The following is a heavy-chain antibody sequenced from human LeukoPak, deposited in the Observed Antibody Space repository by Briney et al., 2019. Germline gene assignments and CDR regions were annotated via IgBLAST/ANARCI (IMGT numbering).Heavy chain of an antibody. J-gene: IGHJ4*02. Sequence: GASVKVSCKASGYTFTSYGISWVRQAPGQGLEWMGWINPNSGGTNYAQKFQGRVTMTRDTSISTAYMELSRLRSDDTAVYYCARGGRIAARPAFDYWGQGTLVTVSS. CDR1: GYTFTSYG. V-gene: IGHV1-2*02. CDR2: INPNSGGT. D-gene: IGHD6-6*01. CDR3: ARGGRIAARPAFDY.